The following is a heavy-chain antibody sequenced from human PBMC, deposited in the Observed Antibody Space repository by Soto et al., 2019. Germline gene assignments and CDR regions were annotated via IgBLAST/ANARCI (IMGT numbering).Heavy chain of an antibody. Sequence: SQTLSLTCAISGDSVSSNSAAWNWIRQSPSRGLEWLGRTYYRSKWYNDYAVSVKSRITINPDTSKNQFSLQLNSVTPEDTAVYYCESYYYHSSGDNWLDPWGQGTLVTVYS. CDR2: TYYRSKWYN. CDR1: GDSVSSNSAA. J-gene: IGHJ5*02. CDR3: ESYYYHSSGDNWLDP. D-gene: IGHD3-22*01. V-gene: IGHV6-1*01.